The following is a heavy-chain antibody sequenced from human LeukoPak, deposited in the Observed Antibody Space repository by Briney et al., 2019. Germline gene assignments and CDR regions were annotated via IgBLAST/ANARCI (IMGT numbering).Heavy chain of an antibody. CDR1: GGSITHSY. D-gene: IGHD5-24*01. Sequence: SETLSLICTVSGGSITHSYWSWIRHSAGTGMEWIGRIHATGTTNYNPSFKGRVSMSLDMPTSQFSLTLSAVTVADTATYYCARIFDRDVWGQGALVTVS. CDR3: ARIFDRDV. V-gene: IGHV4-4*07. J-gene: IGHJ4*01. CDR2: IHATGTT.